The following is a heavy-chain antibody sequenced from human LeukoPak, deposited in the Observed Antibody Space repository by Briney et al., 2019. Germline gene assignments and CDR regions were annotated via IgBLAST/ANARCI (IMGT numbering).Heavy chain of an antibody. CDR2: IYHSGST. D-gene: IGHD3-22*01. CDR3: ARAYYYDSSGYQYNWFDP. V-gene: IGHV4-30-2*01. Sequence: SETLSFTCAVSGGSISSGGYSWSWIRQPPGKGLEWIGYIYHSGSTYYNPSLKSRVTISVDRSKNQFSLKLSSVTAADTAVYYCARAYYYDSSGYQYNWFDPWGQGTLVTVSS. CDR1: GGSISSGGYS. J-gene: IGHJ5*02.